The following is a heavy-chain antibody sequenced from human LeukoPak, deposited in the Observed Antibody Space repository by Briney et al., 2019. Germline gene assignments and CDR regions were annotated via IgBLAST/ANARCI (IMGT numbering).Heavy chain of an antibody. Sequence: GASVKVSCKASGYTFTSYYMHWVRQAPGQGLEWMGIINPSGGSTSYAQKSQGRVTMTRDTSTSTVYMELSSLRSEDTAVYYCARVGGNYYDSSGVDYWGQGTLVTVSS. D-gene: IGHD3-22*01. V-gene: IGHV1-46*01. CDR3: ARVGGNYYDSSGVDY. CDR1: GYTFTSYY. CDR2: INPSGGST. J-gene: IGHJ4*02.